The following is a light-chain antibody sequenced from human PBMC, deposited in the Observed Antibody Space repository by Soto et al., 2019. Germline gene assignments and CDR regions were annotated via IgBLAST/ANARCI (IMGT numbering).Light chain of an antibody. V-gene: IGLV1-44*01. CDR3: AAWDDSLNVVL. J-gene: IGLJ2*01. CDR1: TSNIGGNT. CDR2: SNN. Sequence: QSVLTQPPSASETPGQRVTISCSGGTSNIGGNTVNWYQQLPETAPKLVIYSNNLRSSGVPDRFSGSKSGTSASLAISGLQPEDEADYYCAAWDDSLNVVLFGGGTKLTVL.